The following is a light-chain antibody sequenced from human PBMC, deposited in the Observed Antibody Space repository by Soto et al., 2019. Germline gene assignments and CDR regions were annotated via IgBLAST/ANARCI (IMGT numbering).Light chain of an antibody. CDR2: GAS. J-gene: IGKJ1*01. Sequence: NVLTQSPGTLSLSPGDRATLSCRASQSISNTYLAWYQHKPGQAPRLLIYGASSRATGIPDRFSGSGSGTDFTLTISRLEPEDFAVYYCQQFDGSPRTFGQGTKVDIK. CDR3: QQFDGSPRT. V-gene: IGKV3-20*01. CDR1: QSISNTY.